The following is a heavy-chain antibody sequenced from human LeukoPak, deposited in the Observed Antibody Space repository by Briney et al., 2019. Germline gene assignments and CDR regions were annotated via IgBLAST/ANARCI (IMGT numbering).Heavy chain of an antibody. V-gene: IGHV1-18*01. CDR2: ISAYNGNT. CDR3: ARVERSGSYSLDAFDI. D-gene: IGHD1-26*01. J-gene: IGHJ3*02. Sequence: ASVKVSCKASGYTFTSYDINWVRQATGQGLEWMGWISAYNGNTNYAQKLQGRVTMTTDTSTSTAYMELRSLRSDDTAVYYCARVERSGSYSLDAFDIWGQGTMVTVSS. CDR1: GYTFTSYD.